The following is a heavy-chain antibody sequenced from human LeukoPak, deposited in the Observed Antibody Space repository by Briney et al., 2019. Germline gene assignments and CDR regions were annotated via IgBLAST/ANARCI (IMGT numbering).Heavy chain of an antibody. CDR2: FDPEDGET. V-gene: IGHV1-24*01. D-gene: IGHD2-2*01. CDR1: GYTLTELS. J-gene: IGHJ5*02. CDR3: ATCSSTSCYEGWLDP. Sequence: ASVKVSCKVSGYTLTELSMHWVRQAPGKGRECMGGFDPEDGETIYAQKFEGRVTMTEDTSTDTAYMELSSLRSEDTAVYYCATCSSTSCYEGWLDPWGQGTLVTVSS.